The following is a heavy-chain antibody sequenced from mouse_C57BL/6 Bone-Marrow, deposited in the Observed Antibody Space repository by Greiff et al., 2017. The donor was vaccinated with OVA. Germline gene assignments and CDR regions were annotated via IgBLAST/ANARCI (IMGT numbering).Heavy chain of an antibody. CDR3: ARGVGIYYAMDY. D-gene: IGHD1-3*01. CDR1: GYAFTNYL. V-gene: IGHV1-54*01. J-gene: IGHJ4*01. CDR2: INPGSGGT. Sequence: QVQLQQSGAELVRPGTSVKVSCKASGYAFTNYLLEWVKQRPGQGLEWIGVINPGSGGTNYNEKFKGKATLTADKSSSTAYMQLSSLTSEDSAVYFCARGVGIYYAMDYWGQGTSVTVSS.